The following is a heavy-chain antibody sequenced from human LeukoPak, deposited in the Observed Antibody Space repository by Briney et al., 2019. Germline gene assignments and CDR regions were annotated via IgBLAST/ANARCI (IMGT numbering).Heavy chain of an antibody. D-gene: IGHD6-6*01. Sequence: GSLRLSCTASGFTFSDYWMTWVRQAPGKGPEWVANIKQDGSQRYYVDSVRGRFTISRDNAKNSLFLQMNGLRAEDTAVYYCARRGGSSSRRSPIDYWGQGTLVAVSS. J-gene: IGHJ4*02. CDR3: ARRGGSSSRRSPIDY. CDR2: IKQDGSQR. CDR1: GFTFSDYW. V-gene: IGHV3-7*01.